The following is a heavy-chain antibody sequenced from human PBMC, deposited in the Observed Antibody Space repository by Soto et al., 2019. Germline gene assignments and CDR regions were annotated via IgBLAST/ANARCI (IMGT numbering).Heavy chain of an antibody. CDR2: TSPSGDST. J-gene: IGHJ4*02. D-gene: IGHD1-26*01. Sequence: PSVKVSCKASGYNFTSYYVHWVRQVPGQGLEWMGMTSPSGDSTGYAQKFRGRVTVTRDTSTSTVYMELSSLKSEDTAVYYCARDWELGFWGQGTLVTVSS. CDR3: ARDWELGF. CDR1: GYNFTSYY. V-gene: IGHV1-46*01.